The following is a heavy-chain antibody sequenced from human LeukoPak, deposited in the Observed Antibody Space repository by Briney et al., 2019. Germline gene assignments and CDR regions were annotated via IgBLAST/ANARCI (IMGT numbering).Heavy chain of an antibody. CDR3: ATLAVAGDFDY. CDR2: MSGSGGST. Sequence: PGGSLRLSCAASGFTFSSYAMSSVRQAPGQGLEGVSAMSGSGGSTYYADSVKGRFTISRDNSKNTLYLQMNSLRAEDTAVYYCATLAVAGDFDYWGQGTLVTVSS. CDR1: GFTFSSYA. V-gene: IGHV3-23*01. J-gene: IGHJ4*02. D-gene: IGHD6-19*01.